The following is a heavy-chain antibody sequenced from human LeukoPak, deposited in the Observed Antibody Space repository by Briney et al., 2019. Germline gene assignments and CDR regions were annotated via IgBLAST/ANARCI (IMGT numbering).Heavy chain of an antibody. CDR2: IYYSGST. V-gene: IGHV4-59*01. J-gene: IGHJ5*02. CDR3: ARGGAVTQWFDP. D-gene: IGHD4-17*01. CDR1: GGSISSYY. Sequence: NPSETLSFTCTVSGGSISSYYWSWIRQPPGKGLEWIGYIYYSGSTNYNPSLKSRDTISVDTSKNQFSLKLSSVTAADTAVYYCARGGAVTQWFDPWGQGTLVTVSS.